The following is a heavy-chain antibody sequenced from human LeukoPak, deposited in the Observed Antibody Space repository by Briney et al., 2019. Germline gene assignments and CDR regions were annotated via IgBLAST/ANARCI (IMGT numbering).Heavy chain of an antibody. D-gene: IGHD3-22*01. J-gene: IGHJ4*02. CDR1: GYTFTDYY. V-gene: IGHV1-2*02. CDR3: AFTHHYDSSSYDYFDY. Sequence: ASVKVSCKASGYTFTDYYVHWVRQAPGQGLEWMGWINPNSGGTNYAQKFQGRVTMTRDTSISTAYMELSRLRSDDTAVYYCAFTHHYDSSSYDYFDYWGQGTLVTVSS. CDR2: INPNSGGT.